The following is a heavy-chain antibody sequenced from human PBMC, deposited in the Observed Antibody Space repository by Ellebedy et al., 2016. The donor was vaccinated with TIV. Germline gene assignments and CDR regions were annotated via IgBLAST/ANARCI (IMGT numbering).Heavy chain of an antibody. Sequence: GESLKISCTASGFTFGDYAMTWFRQAPGKGLEWVGFIRSKAFGGTTDYAASVKGRFTVSSDDSKSIAYLQMNSLKTEDTAVYYCTRGRLEMATTFDYWGQGTLVTVSS. V-gene: IGHV3-49*03. J-gene: IGHJ4*02. D-gene: IGHD5-24*01. CDR2: IRSKAFGGTT. CDR1: GFTFGDYA. CDR3: TRGRLEMATTFDY.